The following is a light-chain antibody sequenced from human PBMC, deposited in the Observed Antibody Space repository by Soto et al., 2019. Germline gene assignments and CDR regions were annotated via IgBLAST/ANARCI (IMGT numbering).Light chain of an antibody. CDR2: GAS. V-gene: IGKV3-15*01. CDR3: QQYKSWPST. Sequence: EIVLTQSPATLSVSRGEIVTLSCRPSQSVHSSLAWYQQKPGQAPRLLSYGASTRATDMPGRFSGRGSGTEFTLTISSLRPEDFAVYYCQQYKSWPSTFGPGTKVDIK. CDR1: QSVHSS. J-gene: IGKJ1*01.